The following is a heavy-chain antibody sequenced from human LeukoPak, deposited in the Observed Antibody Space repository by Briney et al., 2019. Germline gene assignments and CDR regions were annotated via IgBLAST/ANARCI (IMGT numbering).Heavy chain of an antibody. Sequence: GGSLRLSCAASGFTFSSNWMHWVRQAPGKGLVWVSRINEDGSITNYAGSVKGRFTISRDNAKNTLYLQMNSLRVEDTAVYYCARDRTVGASYWYFDLWGRGTLVTVSS. CDR1: GFTFSSNW. CDR3: ARDRTVGASYWYFDL. CDR2: INEDGSIT. V-gene: IGHV3-74*01. D-gene: IGHD1-26*01. J-gene: IGHJ2*01.